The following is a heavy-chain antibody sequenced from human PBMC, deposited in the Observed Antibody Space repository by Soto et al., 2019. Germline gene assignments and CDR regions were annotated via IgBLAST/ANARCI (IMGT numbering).Heavy chain of an antibody. CDR3: VRASIAAPGYFAF. V-gene: IGHV1-18*01. D-gene: IGHD6-13*01. CDR2: ISAFNGNT. CDR1: GYTFTSYG. J-gene: IGHJ4*02. Sequence: GASVKVSCKASGYTFTSYGISWVRQAPGQGPEWMGWISAFNGNTNYAQKVQGRVTMTTDTSTSTAYMELRSLRSDDTAVYYCVRASIAAPGYFAFWAQGTLVTVSS.